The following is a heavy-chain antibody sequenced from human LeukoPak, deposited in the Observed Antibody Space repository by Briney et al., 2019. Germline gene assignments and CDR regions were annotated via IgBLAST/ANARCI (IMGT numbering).Heavy chain of an antibody. Sequence: PGGSLRLSCAASGFTFDDYAMHWVRQAPGKGLEWVSGITWNSGRLDYADSVKGRFTISRDNAKNSLYLQMNSLRAGDTAVYYCTSNAAAGTNYWGQGTLVTVSS. CDR1: GFTFDDYA. J-gene: IGHJ4*02. CDR2: ITWNSGRL. D-gene: IGHD6-13*01. CDR3: TSNAAAGTNY. V-gene: IGHV3-9*01.